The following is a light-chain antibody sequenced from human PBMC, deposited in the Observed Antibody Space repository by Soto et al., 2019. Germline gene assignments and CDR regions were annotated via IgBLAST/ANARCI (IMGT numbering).Light chain of an antibody. Sequence: EIVLTRSPGTLSLSPGGRATLSCRTSQIISSIYLAWYQQKPGQAPRLLIYGASSRATGIPDRFSGGGSGPDFTLYISSLEPEDSAVYFCQQYDGPPWTFGRGTRLEI. CDR1: QIISSIY. CDR2: GAS. J-gene: IGKJ1*01. V-gene: IGKV3-20*01. CDR3: QQYDGPPWT.